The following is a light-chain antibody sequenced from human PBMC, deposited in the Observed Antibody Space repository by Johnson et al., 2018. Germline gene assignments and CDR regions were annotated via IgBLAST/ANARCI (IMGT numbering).Light chain of an antibody. CDR1: SSNIGNNY. CDR2: ENN. CDR3: GTWDSSLRAGNV. V-gene: IGLV1-51*02. J-gene: IGLJ1*01. Sequence: QSVLTQPPSVSAAPVQKVTISCSGSSSNIGNNYVSWYQQLPGTAPKLLIYENNKRPSGIPDRFSGSKSGKSATLGITGLQTGDEADYYCGTWDSSLRAGNVFGTGTKVTDL.